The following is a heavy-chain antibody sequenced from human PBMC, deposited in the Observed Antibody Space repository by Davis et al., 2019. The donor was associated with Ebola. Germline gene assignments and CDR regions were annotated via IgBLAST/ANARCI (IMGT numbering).Heavy chain of an antibody. CDR1: GASIRSHY. D-gene: IGHD4-23*01. J-gene: IGHJ4*02. Sequence: SETLSLSCTVSGASIRSHYWSWIRQSPGKGLEWIGYIYYTGTTNFNPFLQSRVTLSVHTSENKFSLKLSSVTAADTAVYYCAGQESQLHRYYFDSWGQGTLVTVSS. V-gene: IGHV4-59*08. CDR2: IYYTGTT. CDR3: AGQESQLHRYYFDS.